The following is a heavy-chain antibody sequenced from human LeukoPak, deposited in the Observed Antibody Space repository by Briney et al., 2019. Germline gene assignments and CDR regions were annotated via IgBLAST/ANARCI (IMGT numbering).Heavy chain of an antibody. J-gene: IGHJ4*02. CDR1: GFTFSSYA. D-gene: IGHD1-26*01. V-gene: IGHV3-23*01. CDR3: AKGWDVRANFDY. Sequence: GGSLRPSCAASGFTFSSYAMSWVRQAPGKGLEWVSAISGSGSSTYYADSVKGRFTISRDNSKNTLYLQMNSLRAEDTAVYYCAKGWDVRANFDYWGQGTLVTVSS. CDR2: ISGSGSST.